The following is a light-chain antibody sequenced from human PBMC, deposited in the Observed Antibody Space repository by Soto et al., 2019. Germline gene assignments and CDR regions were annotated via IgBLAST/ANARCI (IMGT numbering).Light chain of an antibody. Sequence: QSVLTQPASVSGSPGQSIAISCSGSSSDLGIYNYVSWYQQHPGKVPKLIIFEVTNRPSGVSNRFSGSKSGNTASLTISGLQAEDEADYFCSSYSISTAYLFGTGTKVTVL. CDR2: EVT. V-gene: IGLV2-14*01. CDR3: SSYSISTAYL. J-gene: IGLJ1*01. CDR1: SSDLGIYNY.